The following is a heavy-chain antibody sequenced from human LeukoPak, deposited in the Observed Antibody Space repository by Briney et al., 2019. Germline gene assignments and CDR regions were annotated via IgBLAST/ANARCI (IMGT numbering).Heavy chain of an antibody. J-gene: IGHJ6*04. Sequence: SVKVSCKASGGTFSSYAISWVRQAPGQGLEWMGGIIPIFGTANYAQKFQGRVTITADKSTGTAYMELSSLRSEDTAVYYCASQYPYILDGMDVWGKGTTVTVSS. CDR1: GGTFSSYA. V-gene: IGHV1-69*06. CDR2: IIPIFGTA. CDR3: ASQYPYILDGMDV. D-gene: IGHD2-2*01.